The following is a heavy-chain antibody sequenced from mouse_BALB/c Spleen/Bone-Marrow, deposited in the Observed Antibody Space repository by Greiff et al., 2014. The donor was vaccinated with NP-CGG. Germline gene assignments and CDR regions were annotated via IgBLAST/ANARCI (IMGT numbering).Heavy chain of an antibody. Sequence: EVHLVESGAELVKPGASVKLSCTASGFNIKDTFMHWMKQRPEQGLEWNGRIDPANGITKYDPKFQGKATITTDTSFNTAYLQLSSLTSEDTAVYYCASSGNYEGGAMDYWGQGTSVTVSS. D-gene: IGHD2-1*01. J-gene: IGHJ4*01. CDR1: GFNIKDTF. V-gene: IGHV14-3*02. CDR2: IDPANGIT. CDR3: ASSGNYEGGAMDY.